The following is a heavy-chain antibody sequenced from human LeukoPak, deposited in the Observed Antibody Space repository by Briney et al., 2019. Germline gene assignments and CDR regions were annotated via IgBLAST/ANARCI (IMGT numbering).Heavy chain of an antibody. CDR3: ARLGGSVDY. Sequence: SETLSLTCTVSDGSISDYYWSWIRQPPGKGLEWIGYISYSGTSSYNPSLKSRVTISLDTSKNHFSLKLTSVTAADTAVYYCARLGGSVDYWGQGTLVTVSS. CDR2: ISYSGTS. J-gene: IGHJ4*02. D-gene: IGHD4-23*01. CDR1: DGSISDYY. V-gene: IGHV4-59*01.